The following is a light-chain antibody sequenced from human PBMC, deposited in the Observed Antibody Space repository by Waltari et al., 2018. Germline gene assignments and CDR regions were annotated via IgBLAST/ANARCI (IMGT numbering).Light chain of an antibody. J-gene: IGKJ1*01. V-gene: IGKV4-1*01. CDR1: LSVFYRSNNKNF. CDR3: QQYYGTFPT. CDR2: WAS. Sequence: DIVMTQSPDSLPVSLGDTVTISCKSSLSVFYRSNNKNFLAWYQLKPRQPLKLLIYWASTRESGVPDRFSGSGSGTNFTLTISSLQAEDVAIYYCQQYYGTFPTFGQGTKLEI.